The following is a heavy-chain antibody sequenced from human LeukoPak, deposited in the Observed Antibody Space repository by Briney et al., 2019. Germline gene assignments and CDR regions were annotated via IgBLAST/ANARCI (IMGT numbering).Heavy chain of an antibody. V-gene: IGHV4-34*01. CDR2: IDHSGNT. CDR1: GGSFSDYY. D-gene: IGHD6-13*01. J-gene: IGHJ4*02. CDR3: ARTRQLDY. Sequence: SETLSLTCAVYGGSFSDYYWTWIRQSPGKGLEWIGEIDHSGNTNYNPSLKSRLTLSVDTSKNQFSLRLNSVTAADTAIYYCARTRQLDYWGQGTLVTVSS.